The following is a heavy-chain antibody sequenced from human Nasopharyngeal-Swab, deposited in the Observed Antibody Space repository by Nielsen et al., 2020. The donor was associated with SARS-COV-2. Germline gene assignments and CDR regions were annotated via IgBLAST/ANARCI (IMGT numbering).Heavy chain of an antibody. D-gene: IGHD2-8*01. Sequence: ESLKISCTVSGGSIRNSYWSWIRQPPGKGLEWIGHIYSSGSTNPNPSLKSRVTISVDTSRNQFSLKLSSVTAADTAVYYCARHGADCTNGVCQTYFYFRMDVWGQGTTVSVSS. V-gene: IGHV4-59*08. CDR2: IYSSGST. CDR1: GGSIRNSY. J-gene: IGHJ6*02. CDR3: ARHGADCTNGVCQTYFYFRMDV.